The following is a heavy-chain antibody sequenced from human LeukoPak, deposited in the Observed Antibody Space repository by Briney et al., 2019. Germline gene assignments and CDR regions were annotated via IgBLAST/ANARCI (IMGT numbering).Heavy chain of an antibody. CDR1: GGSISSGSYY. D-gene: IGHD5-18*01. Sequence: SETLSLTCTVSGGSISSGSYYWSWIRQPAGKGLEWIGRIYTSGSTNYNPSLKSRVTISVDTSKNQFSLKLSSVTAADTAVYYCARELATAMVTDYWGQGTLVTVSS. V-gene: IGHV4-61*02. CDR3: ARELATAMVTDY. J-gene: IGHJ4*02. CDR2: IYTSGST.